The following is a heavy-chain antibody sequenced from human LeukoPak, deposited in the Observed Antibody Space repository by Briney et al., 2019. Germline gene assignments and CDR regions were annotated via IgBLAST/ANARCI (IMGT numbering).Heavy chain of an antibody. CDR3: ARGRVTMIVVVLDAFDI. CDR1: GYTFTGYY. CDR2: INPNSGGT. Sequence: VASVKVSCKASGYTFTGYYMHWVRQAPGQGLEWMGRINPNSGGTNYAQKFQGRVTMTRDTSISTAYMELSWLRSDDTAVYYCARGRVTMIVVVLDAFDIWGQGTMVTVSS. J-gene: IGHJ3*02. D-gene: IGHD3-22*01. V-gene: IGHV1-2*06.